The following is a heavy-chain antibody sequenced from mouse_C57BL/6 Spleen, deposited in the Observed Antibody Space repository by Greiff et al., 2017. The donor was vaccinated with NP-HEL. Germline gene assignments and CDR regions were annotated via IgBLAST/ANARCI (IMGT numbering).Heavy chain of an antibody. Sequence: VQLQQSGAELMKPGASVKLSCKAPGYTFTGYWIEWVKQRPGHGLEWIGEILPGSGSTNYNEKFKGKATFTADTSSNTAYMQLSSLTTEDSAIYYCARFPYYDYDVGFAYWGQGTLVTVSA. CDR3: ARFPYYDYDVGFAY. CDR1: GYTFTGYW. CDR2: ILPGSGST. D-gene: IGHD2-4*01. J-gene: IGHJ3*01. V-gene: IGHV1-9*01.